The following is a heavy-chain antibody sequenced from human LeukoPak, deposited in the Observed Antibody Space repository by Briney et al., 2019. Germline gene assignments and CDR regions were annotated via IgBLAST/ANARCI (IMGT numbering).Heavy chain of an antibody. D-gene: IGHD5-18*01. CDR1: GGSISSSSYY. V-gene: IGHV4-39*07. CDR2: IYYSGST. J-gene: IGHJ4*02. Sequence: SETLSLTCTVSGGSISSSSYYWGWIRQPPGKGLEWIGSIYYSGSTYYNPSLKSRVTISVDTSKNQFSLKLSSVTAADTAVYYCARDRAGDTALADWGQGALVTVSS. CDR3: ARDRAGDTALAD.